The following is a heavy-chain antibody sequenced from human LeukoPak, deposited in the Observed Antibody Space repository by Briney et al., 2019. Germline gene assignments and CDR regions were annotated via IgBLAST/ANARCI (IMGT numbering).Heavy chain of an antibody. Sequence: SETLSLTCAVYGGSFSGYYWSWIRQPPGKGLEWIGEINHSGSTNYNPSLKSRVTISVDTSKNQFSLKLSSVTAADTAVYYCARGVAVAALYWYFDLWGRGTLVTVSS. CDR1: GGSFSGYY. J-gene: IGHJ2*01. CDR3: ARGVAVAALYWYFDL. V-gene: IGHV4-34*01. D-gene: IGHD6-19*01. CDR2: INHSGST.